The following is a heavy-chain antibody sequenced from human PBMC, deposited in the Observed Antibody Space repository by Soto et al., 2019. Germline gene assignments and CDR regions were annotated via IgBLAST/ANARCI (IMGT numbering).Heavy chain of an antibody. J-gene: IGHJ4*02. CDR3: ARVAY. CDR2: ITEGGTT. Sequence: SETLSLTCAVHGDSFSGYFWTWIRQPPGKGLEWIAEITEGGTTNYSPSLKSRVSIAVDSSKRQFSLTLSSVTAADTAIYYCARVAYWGPGTQVTV. V-gene: IGHV4-34*01. CDR1: GDSFSGYF.